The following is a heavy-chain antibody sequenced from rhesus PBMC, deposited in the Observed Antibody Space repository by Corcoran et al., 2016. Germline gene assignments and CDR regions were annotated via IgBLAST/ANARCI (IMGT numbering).Heavy chain of an antibody. Sequence: QLQLQESGPGLVKPSETLSLTCAVSGASIRSSCWFWIRQAPGKGLEWIGYIHGGGSNTMSHASLNIRVTLSIYTPKNQVSLKLSSVPAADTAVYYCARDRGTGTTSFLDDWGQGVLVTVSS. J-gene: IGHJ4*01. V-gene: IGHV4-169*02. CDR2: IHGGGSNT. CDR3: ARDRGTGTTSFLDD. D-gene: IGHD1-7*02. CDR1: GASIRSSC.